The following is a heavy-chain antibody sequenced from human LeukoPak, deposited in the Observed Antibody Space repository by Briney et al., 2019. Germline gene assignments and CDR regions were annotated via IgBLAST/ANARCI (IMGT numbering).Heavy chain of an antibody. J-gene: IGHJ5*02. CDR2: IYYSGST. CDR1: GGSISSYY. Sequence: ASETLSLTCTVSGGSISSYYWSWIRQPPGKGLEWIGYIYYSGSTNYNPSLKSRVTISVDTSKNQFSLKLSSVTAADTAVYYCARWVEMATIRPRNWFDPWGQGTLVTVSS. D-gene: IGHD5-12*01. V-gene: IGHV4-59*08. CDR3: ARWVEMATIRPRNWFDP.